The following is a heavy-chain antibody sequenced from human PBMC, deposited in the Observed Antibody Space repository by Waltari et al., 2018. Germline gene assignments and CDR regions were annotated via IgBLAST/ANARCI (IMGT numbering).Heavy chain of an antibody. D-gene: IGHD2-21*02. Sequence: EVRLVESGGGLVQPGGSLRLSCAASGFTFSSYWMSWVRQSPGQGLAWGANIKLDGSAIPYVDSVKGRFTISRDNAKNSLYLQMNSLRAEDTAVYYCARASSPCGDDCYSENFDYWGQGTLVTVSS. CDR2: IKLDGSAI. CDR3: ARASSPCGDDCYSENFDY. CDR1: GFTFSSYW. V-gene: IGHV3-7*03. J-gene: IGHJ4*02.